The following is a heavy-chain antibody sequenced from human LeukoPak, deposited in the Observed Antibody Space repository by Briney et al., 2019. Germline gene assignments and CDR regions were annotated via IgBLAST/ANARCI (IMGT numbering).Heavy chain of an antibody. V-gene: IGHV3-7*01. CDR1: GFTFSSYW. Sequence: GGSLRLSCAASGFTFSSYWMSWVRQTPGKGLEWVANIKQDGSEKYYVDSVKGRFTISRDNAKNSLYLQMNSLRAEDTAVYYCAKGVVVPAAKAYYYYMDVWGKGTTVTVSS. J-gene: IGHJ6*03. D-gene: IGHD2-2*01. CDR3: AKGVVVPAAKAYYYYMDV. CDR2: IKQDGSEK.